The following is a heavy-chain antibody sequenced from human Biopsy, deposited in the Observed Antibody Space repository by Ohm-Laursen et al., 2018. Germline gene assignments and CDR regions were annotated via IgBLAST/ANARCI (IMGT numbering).Heavy chain of an antibody. CDR1: GGSMTGYE. Sequence: SDTLSLTCSVSGGSMTGYEWSWIRLAPGKGLEWIGYIYYSGGTKYNPSLASRVTFSVDMSKSQFSLKLYSVTVADTAVYYCARVEAGTYDALDIWGQGTLVAVSA. V-gene: IGHV4-59*07. D-gene: IGHD1-26*01. CDR2: IYYSGGT. J-gene: IGHJ3*02. CDR3: ARVEAGTYDALDI.